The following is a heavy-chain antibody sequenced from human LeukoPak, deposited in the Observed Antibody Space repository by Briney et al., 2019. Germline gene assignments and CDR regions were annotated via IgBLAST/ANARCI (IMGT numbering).Heavy chain of an antibody. CDR2: INHSGST. Sequence: SETLSLTCAVYGGSFSGYYWSWIRQPPGKGLEWIGEINHSGSTNYNPSLKSRVTISVETSKNQFSLKLSSVTAADTAVYYCARVLRYFDWLWIEGPFDYWGQGTLVTVSS. D-gene: IGHD3-9*01. J-gene: IGHJ4*02. CDR1: GGSFSGYY. V-gene: IGHV4-34*01. CDR3: ARVLRYFDWLWIEGPFDY.